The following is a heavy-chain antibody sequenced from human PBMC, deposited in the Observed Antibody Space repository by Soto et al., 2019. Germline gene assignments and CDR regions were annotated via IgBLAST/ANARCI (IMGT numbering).Heavy chain of an antibody. J-gene: IGHJ4*02. CDR2: ISGSGGSA. CDR1: GFTFSNYA. CDR3: AKGPTIFGVVVIARYYFDY. Sequence: EVQLLESGGGLVQPGGSLRLSCAASGFTFSNYAMSWVRQAPGKGLEWVSSISGSGGSANYADSVKGRFTISRDNSKNTLYLQMNSLGAEDTAVYYCAKGPTIFGVVVIARYYFDYWGQGTLVTVSS. D-gene: IGHD3-3*01. V-gene: IGHV3-23*01.